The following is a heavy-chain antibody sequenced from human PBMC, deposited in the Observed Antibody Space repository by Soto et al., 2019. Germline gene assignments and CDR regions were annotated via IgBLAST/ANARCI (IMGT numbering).Heavy chain of an antibody. J-gene: IGHJ6*02. V-gene: IGHV4-39*02. Sequence: SETLSLTCTVSGGSVSSNSYSWGWIRQSPGKGLEWIGTIYSSENTYYNPSLLSRVTISVDTSKNEFSLRLSSVTAEDTAVYYCAREKVVAATPTHRYYYYYGMDVWAQGTTVTVSS. CDR2: IYSSENT. CDR3: AREKVVAATPTHRYYYYYGMDV. CDR1: GGSVSSNSYS. D-gene: IGHD2-15*01.